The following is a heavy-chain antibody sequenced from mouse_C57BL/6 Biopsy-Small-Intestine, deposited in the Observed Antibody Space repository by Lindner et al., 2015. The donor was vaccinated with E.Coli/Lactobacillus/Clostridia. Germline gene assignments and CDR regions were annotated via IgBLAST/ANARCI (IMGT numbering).Heavy chain of an antibody. CDR3: ARSEAMDF. CDR2: IYPRDGTT. Sequence: VQLQESGPELVRPGTSVKISCKVPGYTLTSHWMQWVRQRPGQGLEWIGWIYPRDGTTNYNEKFKGKATLTGDTSSNTAHMEIHSLTSEDSAVYFCARSEAMDFWGQGTTVTVSS. V-gene: IGHV1-56*01. CDR1: GYTLTSHW. J-gene: IGHJ4*01.